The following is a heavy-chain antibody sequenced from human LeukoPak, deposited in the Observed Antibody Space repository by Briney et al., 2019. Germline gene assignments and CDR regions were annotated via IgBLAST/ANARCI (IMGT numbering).Heavy chain of an antibody. CDR3: ARQGGSYYAIDD. V-gene: IGHV4-34*01. Sequence: SETLSLICGVYGGSVSDYSWSWIRQPPGKGLEFIGEINHSVNTNFNPSLKSRVTISVDTSKNQVSLRLSSVTAADTAVYYCARQGGSYYAIDDWGQGTLVTASS. J-gene: IGHJ4*02. D-gene: IGHD1-26*01. CDR1: GGSVSDYS. CDR2: INHSVNT.